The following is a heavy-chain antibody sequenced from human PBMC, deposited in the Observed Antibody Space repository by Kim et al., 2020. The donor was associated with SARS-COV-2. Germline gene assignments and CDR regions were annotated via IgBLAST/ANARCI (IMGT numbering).Heavy chain of an antibody. D-gene: IGHD3-3*01. V-gene: IGHV3-33*01. CDR1: GFTFSSYG. CDR2: IWYDGSNK. Sequence: GGSLRLSCAASGFTFSSYGMHWVRQAPGKGLEWVAVIWYDGSNKYYADSVKGRFTISRDNSKNTLYLQMNSLRAEDTAVYYCARVEWLLSAYYGMDVWGHGTTVTVSS. J-gene: IGHJ6*02. CDR3: ARVEWLLSAYYGMDV.